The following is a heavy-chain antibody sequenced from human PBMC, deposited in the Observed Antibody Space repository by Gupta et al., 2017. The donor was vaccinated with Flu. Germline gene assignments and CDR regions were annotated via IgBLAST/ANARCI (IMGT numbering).Heavy chain of an antibody. V-gene: IGHV3-7*01. CDR1: RFTFNTYW. CDR2: IKEDGSQT. J-gene: IGHJ6*02. Sequence: EVHLVESGGGLVQPGGSLRLSCTASRFTFNTYWMSWARPAPGKGLEWLAHIKEDGSQTNYVDSVKGRFTISRDNAKNSVYLQLNSLRVEDTAVYYCTRDRKPTKRNDYYGVDVWGQGTTVTVSS. CDR3: TRDRKPTKRNDYYGVDV.